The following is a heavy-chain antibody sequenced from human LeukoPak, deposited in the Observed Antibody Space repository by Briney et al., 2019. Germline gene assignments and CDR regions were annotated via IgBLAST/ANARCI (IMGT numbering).Heavy chain of an antibody. V-gene: IGHV3-20*04. Sequence: GGSLRLSCATSGFTFDDYGMSWVRQAPGKGLEWVSDINWNGGSTGYADSVKGRFTISRDNAENSLYLQMNSLRAEDTAVYYCAREHYFYHMDGWGKGTTVTVSS. CDR2: INWNGGST. CDR1: GFTFDDYG. CDR3: AREHYFYHMDG. J-gene: IGHJ6*03.